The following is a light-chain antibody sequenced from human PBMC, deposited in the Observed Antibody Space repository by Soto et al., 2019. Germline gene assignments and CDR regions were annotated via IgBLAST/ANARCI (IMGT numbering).Light chain of an antibody. CDR3: QQSYSGPLT. V-gene: IGKV1-39*01. J-gene: IGKJ4*01. CDR2: AAS. CDR1: QSISSY. Sequence: DIQMTQSPSSLSASVGDRVTITCRASQSISSYLNWYQQKPGKAPNVLIYAASSLQSGVPSRFSGIGSGTDFTLSISSLQPEDFATYYCQQSYSGPLTVGRGTNVDIK.